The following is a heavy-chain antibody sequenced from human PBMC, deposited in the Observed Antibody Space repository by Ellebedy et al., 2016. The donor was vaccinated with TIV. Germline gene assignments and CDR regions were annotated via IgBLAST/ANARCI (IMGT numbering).Heavy chain of an antibody. D-gene: IGHD4-17*01. CDR3: ARSTTVTTASYEY. CDR1: GGSFSGYY. Sequence: MPGGSLRLSCAVYGGSFSGYYWTWIRQPPGKGLEWTGEINHSGSTTYNPSLKSRVTISVDTSRNRFSLKLSSVTAADTAVSYCARSTTVTTASYEYWGPGTLVTVSS. V-gene: IGHV4-34*01. J-gene: IGHJ4*02. CDR2: INHSGST.